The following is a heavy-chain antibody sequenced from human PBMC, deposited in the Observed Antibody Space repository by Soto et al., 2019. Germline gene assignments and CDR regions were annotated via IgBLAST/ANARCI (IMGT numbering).Heavy chain of an antibody. CDR1: GGSISSGGYY. CDR2: IYYSGST. D-gene: IGHD2-2*01. Sequence: SAPLSLPCTVSGGSISSGGYYWSWIRQHPGKGLEWIGYIYYSGSTYYNPSLKSRVTISVDTSKNQFSLKLSSVTAADTAVYYCARVFVVVPAYDYWGQGTLVTVSS. CDR3: ARVFVVVPAYDY. V-gene: IGHV4-31*03. J-gene: IGHJ4*02.